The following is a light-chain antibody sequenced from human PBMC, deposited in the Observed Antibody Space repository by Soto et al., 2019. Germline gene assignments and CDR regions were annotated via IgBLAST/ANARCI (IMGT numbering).Light chain of an antibody. Sequence: EIVLTQSPGTLSFSAGERATLSCRASQRVNSRYLAWYQQKPGQAPRLLIYGVSNRATGIPDRFSGSGSGTDFTLTIRRLEPEDSAVYYCQQRNIWPPVTFGQGTRLEIK. CDR2: GVS. J-gene: IGKJ5*01. CDR1: QRVNSRY. CDR3: QQRNIWPPVT. V-gene: IGKV3D-20*02.